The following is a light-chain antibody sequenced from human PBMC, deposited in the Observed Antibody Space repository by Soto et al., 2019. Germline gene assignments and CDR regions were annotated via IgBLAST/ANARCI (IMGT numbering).Light chain of an antibody. J-gene: IGKJ1*01. Sequence: DIQMTQSPSTLSASVGDGVTITCRASQRISTWLAWYQQKPGKAPKLLISDASSLETGVPSRFSGSGSGTEFTLTVSSLQPADFAAYYCLQDHDDSWTFGQGTKVDI. CDR1: QRISTW. V-gene: IGKV1-5*01. CDR2: DAS. CDR3: LQDHDDSWT.